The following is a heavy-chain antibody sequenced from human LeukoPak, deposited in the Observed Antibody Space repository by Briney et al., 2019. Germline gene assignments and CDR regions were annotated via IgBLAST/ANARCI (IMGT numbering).Heavy chain of an antibody. CDR2: ISAYNGNP. D-gene: IGHD3-22*01. V-gene: IGHV1-18*01. CDR1: GYSFTNYG. J-gene: IGHJ4*02. CDR3: ARDGHRRFHYDNGAYRFDN. Sequence: ASVKVSCKTSGYSFTNYGISWVRQAPGQGLEGMGWISAYNGNPIYAQKLQGRVTMSTDTSTSTVYMELRSLRSDDTAVYYCARDGHRRFHYDNGAYRFDNWGQGTLVTVSS.